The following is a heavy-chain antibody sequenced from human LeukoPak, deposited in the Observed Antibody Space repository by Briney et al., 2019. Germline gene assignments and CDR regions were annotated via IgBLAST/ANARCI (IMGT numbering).Heavy chain of an antibody. V-gene: IGHV1-46*04. Sequence: ASVKVSCKASGYIFTNYYMHWVRQAPGQGLEWMGMINPSDGTTKSAQKLQGRVTMTGDTSTSTVYMELSSLTSDDSAVYYCGRHVLGIAAAGHFYYYGMDVWGHGTTVTVSS. D-gene: IGHD6-13*01. CDR2: INPSDGTT. CDR3: GRHVLGIAAAGHFYYYGMDV. CDR1: GYIFTNYY. J-gene: IGHJ6*02.